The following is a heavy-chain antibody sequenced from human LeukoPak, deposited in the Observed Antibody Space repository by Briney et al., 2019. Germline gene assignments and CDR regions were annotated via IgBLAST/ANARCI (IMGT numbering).Heavy chain of an antibody. CDR3: ARSSDYVWGSYRYPDY. Sequence: PGGSLRLSCAASGFTFSSYSMNWVRQAPWKGLEWVSSISSSSSYIYYADSVKGRFTISRDNAKNSLYLQMNSLRAEDTAVYYCARSSDYVWGSYRYPDYWGQGTLVTVSS. V-gene: IGHV3-21*01. CDR1: GFTFSSYS. J-gene: IGHJ4*02. D-gene: IGHD3-16*02. CDR2: ISSSSSYI.